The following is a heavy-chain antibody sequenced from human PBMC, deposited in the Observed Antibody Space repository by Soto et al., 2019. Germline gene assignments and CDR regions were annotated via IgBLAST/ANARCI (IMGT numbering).Heavy chain of an antibody. Sequence: GGSLRLSCAASGFTVSSNYMTWVRQAPGKGLEWVSVIHNDGYTYCADSAKGRFTISRDNSKNTLFLQLNSLRVEDTAVYYCAREPGSSRYYFGLDVWGQGTTVTVSS. J-gene: IGHJ6*02. CDR1: GFTVSSNY. V-gene: IGHV3-53*01. D-gene: IGHD6-6*01. CDR2: IHNDGYT. CDR3: AREPGSSRYYFGLDV.